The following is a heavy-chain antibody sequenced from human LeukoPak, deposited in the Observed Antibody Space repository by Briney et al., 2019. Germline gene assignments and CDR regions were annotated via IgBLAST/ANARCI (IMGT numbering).Heavy chain of an antibody. V-gene: IGHV1-69*13. CDR2: IIPIFGTA. Sequence: VASVKVSCKVSGYTLTELSMHWVRQAPGQGLEWMGGIIPIFGTANYAQKFQGRVTITADESTSTAYMELSSLRSEDTAVYYCARINGGSGRLMDVWGQGTTVTVSS. CDR1: GYTLTELS. J-gene: IGHJ6*02. CDR3: ARINGGSGRLMDV. D-gene: IGHD3-10*01.